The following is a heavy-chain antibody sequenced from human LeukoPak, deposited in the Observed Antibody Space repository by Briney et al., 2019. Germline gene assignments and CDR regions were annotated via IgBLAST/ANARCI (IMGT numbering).Heavy chain of an antibody. CDR1: GFTVSYNY. CDR2: ISGSGGST. CDR3: ANGGLWLPTRTA. J-gene: IGHJ5*02. D-gene: IGHD3-22*01. Sequence: GGSLRLSCAASGFTVSYNYMSWVRQAPGKGLEWVSSISGSGGSTYYADSVKGRFTISRDNSKNTLYLQMNSLRVEDTAVYYCANGGLWLPTRTAWGQGTLVTVSS. V-gene: IGHV3-23*01.